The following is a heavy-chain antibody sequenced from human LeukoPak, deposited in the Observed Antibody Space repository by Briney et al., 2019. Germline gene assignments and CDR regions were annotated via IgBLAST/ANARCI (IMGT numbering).Heavy chain of an antibody. CDR1: GGSISNYY. CDR3: ARDLDTNRWVTFDY. Sequence: PSETLFLTCTVSGGSISNYYWGWIRQPPGEGLEWIGSIYYSGSTYYNSSLKSRVTISVDTSKNQVSLNLTSVNAADTAVYYCARDLDTNRWVTFDYWGQGALVTVSS. D-gene: IGHD5-18*01. V-gene: IGHV4-39*07. CDR2: IYYSGST. J-gene: IGHJ4*02.